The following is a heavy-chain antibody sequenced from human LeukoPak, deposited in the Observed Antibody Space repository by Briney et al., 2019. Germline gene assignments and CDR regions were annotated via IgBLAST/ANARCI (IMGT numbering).Heavy chain of an antibody. CDR1: GFSFDDYG. V-gene: IGHV3-20*04. Sequence: GGSLRLSCEASGFSFDDYGMSWVRQSTGKGLEWVSAITNWNGGSTGYADTVRGRFTISRDNAKNSLYLQMNSLRAEDTALYYCARCSRSSTDCYSAFDIWGQGTMVTVSS. CDR3: ARCSRSSTDCYSAFDI. J-gene: IGHJ3*02. D-gene: IGHD2-2*02. CDR2: ITNWNGGST.